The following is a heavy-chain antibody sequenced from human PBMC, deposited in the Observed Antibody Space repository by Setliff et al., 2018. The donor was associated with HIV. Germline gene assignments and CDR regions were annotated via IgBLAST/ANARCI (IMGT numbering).Heavy chain of an antibody. CDR3: ARVGPESLPYTWDDEADTFDI. J-gene: IGHJ3*02. CDR2: ITGYNDNT. CDR1: GHTFSNSD. V-gene: IGHV1-18*01. Sequence: ASVKVSCKASGHTFSNSDIHWVRRATGQGLEWMGWITGYNDNTNYAEKFQGRVTMTIDTSTSTAYLELRSLRSDDTAVYYCARVGPESLPYTWDDEADTFDIWGQGTMVTVS. D-gene: IGHD1-1*01.